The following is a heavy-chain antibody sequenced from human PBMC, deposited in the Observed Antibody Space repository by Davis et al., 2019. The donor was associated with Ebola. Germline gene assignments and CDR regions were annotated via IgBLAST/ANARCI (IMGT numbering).Heavy chain of an antibody. Sequence: PGGSLRLSCAASGFPFSTYWMHWVRQAPGKGLVWVSRTYSDVSSTKYAYSVKGRSTITRDNAKNTLYLRMNSLRAEDSAVYYCARGAQVWKHDYYCLDVWGKGTTVTVSS. CDR1: GFPFSTYW. V-gene: IGHV3-74*03. CDR2: TYSDVSST. CDR3: ARGAQVWKHDYYCLDV. J-gene: IGHJ6*03. D-gene: IGHD1-1*01.